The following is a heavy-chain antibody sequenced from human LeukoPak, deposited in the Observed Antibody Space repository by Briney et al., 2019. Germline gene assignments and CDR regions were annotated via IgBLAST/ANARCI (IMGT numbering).Heavy chain of an antibody. CDR3: ARARSDGYKCPCYFDL. D-gene: IGHD5-24*01. Sequence: SETLSLTCTVSGGSISSYYWSWIQQPAGEGLEWIGRIYTSGSTNYNPSLKSRVTMSVDTSKNQFSLKLSSVTAADTAVYYCARARSDGYKCPCYFDLWGRGTLVTVSS. J-gene: IGHJ2*01. CDR2: IYTSGST. CDR1: GGSISSYY. V-gene: IGHV4-4*07.